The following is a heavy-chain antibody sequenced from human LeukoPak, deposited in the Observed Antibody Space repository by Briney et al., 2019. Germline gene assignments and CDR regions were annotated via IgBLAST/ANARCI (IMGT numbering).Heavy chain of an antibody. CDR3: ARDRPSTVFGVADYYYMDV. CDR1: GFTFSSYA. V-gene: IGHV3-30*04. Sequence: PGGSLRLSCAASGFTFSSYAMHWVRQSPGKGLEWVAVISSGGSSKYYAESVKGRFTISRDNSKSTLYLEMKSLRVEDTAVYSCARDRPSTVFGVADYYYMDVRGKGTTVTVSS. CDR2: ISSGGSSK. J-gene: IGHJ6*03. D-gene: IGHD3-3*01.